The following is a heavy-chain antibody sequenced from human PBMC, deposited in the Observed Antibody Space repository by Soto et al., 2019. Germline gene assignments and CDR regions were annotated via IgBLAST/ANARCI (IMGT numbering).Heavy chain of an antibody. CDR1: GFTFSSYA. Sequence: EVQLLESGGGLVQPGGSLRLSCAASGFTFSSYAMSWVRQAPGKGLEWVSAISGSGGSTYYADSVKGRFTISRDNSKNTLYLQMNSLRAEDTAVYYCARAVTMIVVADDYWGQGTLVTVSS. J-gene: IGHJ4*02. CDR2: ISGSGGST. D-gene: IGHD3-22*01. V-gene: IGHV3-23*01. CDR3: ARAVTMIVVADDY.